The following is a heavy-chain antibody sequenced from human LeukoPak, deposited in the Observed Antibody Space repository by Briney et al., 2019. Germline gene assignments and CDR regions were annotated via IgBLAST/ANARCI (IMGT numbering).Heavy chain of an antibody. CDR1: GFTFSDYY. CDR2: ISSSGSTI. J-gene: IGHJ1*01. CDR3: ARDGTYSSSWYGGEYFQH. V-gene: IGHV3-11*01. D-gene: IGHD6-13*01. Sequence: GGSLSLSCAASGFTFSDYYMSWIRQAPGKGLEWVSYISSSGSTIYYADSVKGRFTISRDNAKNSLYLQMNSLGAEDTAVYYCARDGTYSSSWYGGEYFQHWGQGTLVTVSS.